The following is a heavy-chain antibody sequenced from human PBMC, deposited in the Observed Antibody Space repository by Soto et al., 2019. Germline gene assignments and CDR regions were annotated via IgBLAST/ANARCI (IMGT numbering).Heavy chain of an antibody. D-gene: IGHD6-13*01. J-gene: IGHJ5*02. V-gene: IGHV4-34*01. CDR1: VGSFSGYY. CDR2: INHSGST. CDR3: ARSGIAAAGKGWFDP. Sequence: PAETLSLTCAVYVGSFSGYYWSWVRQPPGKGLEWIGEINHSGSTNYNPSLKSRVTISVDTSKNQFSLKLSSVTAADTAVYYCARSGIAAAGKGWFDPWGQGTLVTVSS.